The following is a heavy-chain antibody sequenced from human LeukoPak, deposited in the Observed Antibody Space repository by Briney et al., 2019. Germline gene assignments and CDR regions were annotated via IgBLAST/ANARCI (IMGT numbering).Heavy chain of an antibody. CDR2: IRSKANSYAT. CDR3: TSHFDCSSTSCYVSYFDY. V-gene: IGHV3-73*01. J-gene: IGHJ4*02. Sequence: GGSLRLSCAASGFTFSGSAMHWVRQASGKGLEWVGRIRSKANSYATAYAASVKGRFTISRDDSKNTAYLQMNSLKTEDTVVYYCTSHFDCSSTSCYVSYFDYWGQGTLVTVSS. D-gene: IGHD2-2*01. CDR1: GFTFSGSA.